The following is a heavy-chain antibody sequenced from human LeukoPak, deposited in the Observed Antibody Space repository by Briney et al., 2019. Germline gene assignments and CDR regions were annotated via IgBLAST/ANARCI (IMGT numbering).Heavy chain of an antibody. V-gene: IGHV3-23*01. CDR1: GFTFSTYA. Sequence: GGSLRLSCAASGFTFSTYAKSWVRQAPGKGLEWVSAISGSGGSTYFADSVKGRFTISRDNSKNTLYLQMSSLRAEDTAVYYCAKAPSKSGYSYGLDYWGQGTLVTVSS. J-gene: IGHJ4*02. CDR3: AKAPSKSGYSYGLDY. D-gene: IGHD5-18*01. CDR2: ISGSGGST.